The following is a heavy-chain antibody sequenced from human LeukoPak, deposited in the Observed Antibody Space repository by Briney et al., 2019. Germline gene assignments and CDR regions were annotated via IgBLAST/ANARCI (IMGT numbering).Heavy chain of an antibody. V-gene: IGHV3-53*01. CDR1: GFTVRSNY. CDR2: IYSGGGT. CDR3: ARDGDVIVGATGAFDI. D-gene: IGHD1-26*01. Sequence: PGGSLRLSCAASGFTVRSNYMSWVRQAPGKGLECVSVIYSGGGTFYADSVKGRFTISRDNSKNTLYLQMNSLRPEDTAVYYCARDGDVIVGATGAFDIWGQGTMVTVSS. J-gene: IGHJ3*02.